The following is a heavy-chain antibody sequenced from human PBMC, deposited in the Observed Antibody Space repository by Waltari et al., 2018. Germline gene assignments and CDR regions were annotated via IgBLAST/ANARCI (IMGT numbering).Heavy chain of an antibody. CDR3: ASTTITVFGVVVGALDN. Sequence: QVQLQQSGPGLVKPSQTLSLTCALPGDSVSSNSAAWDWIRQSPSRGLEWLGKTYDRSKWYSHYAESVKSRMTINADTSKNEFPLQLTSVSPEDTGLYFCASTTITVFGVVVGALDNWGPGTLVTVSS. CDR2: TYDRSKWYS. J-gene: IGHJ4*02. D-gene: IGHD3-3*01. CDR1: GDSVSSNSAA. V-gene: IGHV6-1*01.